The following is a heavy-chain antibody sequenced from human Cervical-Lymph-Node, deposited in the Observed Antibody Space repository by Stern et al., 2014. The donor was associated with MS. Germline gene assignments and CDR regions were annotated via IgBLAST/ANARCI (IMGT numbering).Heavy chain of an antibody. V-gene: IGHV1-3*01. CDR1: GYSFSTYA. J-gene: IGHJ4*02. CDR2: INGGNGKT. CDR3: ARGRGYYFDY. Sequence: QVQLGQSGAEVKKPGASVKVSCKASGYSFSTYAMHWLRQAPGHRPEWMGWINGGNGKTKSSQKFQGGVTLTRDTSASTVYMELNSLRSEDTAVYYCARGRGYYFDYWGQGTLVTVSS.